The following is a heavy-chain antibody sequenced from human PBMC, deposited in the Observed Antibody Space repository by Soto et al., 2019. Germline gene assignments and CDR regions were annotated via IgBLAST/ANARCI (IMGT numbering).Heavy chain of an antibody. V-gene: IGHV5-51*01. CDR1: GYSFTSYW. J-gene: IGHJ3*02. CDR3: ARPNIRPGLHPYAFDI. CDR2: IYPGDSDT. Sequence: GESLKISCKGSGYSFTSYWIGWVRQMPGKGLEGMGIIYPGDSDTRYSPSFQGQVNISADKSISTAYLQWSSLKASDTAMYYCARPNIRPGLHPYAFDIWGQGTMVTVSS. D-gene: IGHD3-10*01.